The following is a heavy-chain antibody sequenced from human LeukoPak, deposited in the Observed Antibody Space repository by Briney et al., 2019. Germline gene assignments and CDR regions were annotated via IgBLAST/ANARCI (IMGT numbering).Heavy chain of an antibody. Sequence: SETLSLTCTASGGSLSSHYWSWIRQPPGKGLEWIGYIYYSGSTNYNPSLKSRVTISVDTSKNQFSLKLSSVNAADTAVYYCARMKVYYDFWSGYSRDAFDIWGQGTMVTVSS. V-gene: IGHV4-59*11. D-gene: IGHD3-3*01. CDR1: GGSLSSHY. J-gene: IGHJ3*02. CDR2: IYYSGST. CDR3: ARMKVYYDFWSGYSRDAFDI.